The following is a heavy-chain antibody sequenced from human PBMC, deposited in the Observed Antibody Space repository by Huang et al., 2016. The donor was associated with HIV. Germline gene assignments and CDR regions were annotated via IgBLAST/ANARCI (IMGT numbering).Heavy chain of an antibody. V-gene: IGHV4-39*01. CDR3: ARHMDCSSSSCLAGGHERGPFDM. Sequence: QLQLQESGPGLVKPSETLSLTCSVSGGSISSSSYYWGWIRQPPGKGLEWIGSIYYSGSNVYNPCLKSRVTITVETSKNQFSLRLRSVTAADTSVYYCARHMDCSSSSCLAGGHERGPFDMWGQGTMVTVSS. J-gene: IGHJ3*02. D-gene: IGHD2-2*01. CDR2: IYYSGSN. CDR1: GGSISSSSYY.